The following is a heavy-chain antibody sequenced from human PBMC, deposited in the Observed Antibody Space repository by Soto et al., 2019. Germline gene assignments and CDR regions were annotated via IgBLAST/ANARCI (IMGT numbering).Heavy chain of an antibody. Sequence: LALTCAVSGGSISSSNWWSWVRQPPGKGLEWIGEIYHSGSTNYNPSLKSRVTISVDKSKNQFSLKLSSVTAADTAVYYCARGGWTTVTRRFDPWGQGTLVTVSS. CDR2: IYHSGST. CDR3: ARGGWTTVTRRFDP. D-gene: IGHD4-4*01. J-gene: IGHJ5*02. V-gene: IGHV4-4*02. CDR1: GGSISSSNW.